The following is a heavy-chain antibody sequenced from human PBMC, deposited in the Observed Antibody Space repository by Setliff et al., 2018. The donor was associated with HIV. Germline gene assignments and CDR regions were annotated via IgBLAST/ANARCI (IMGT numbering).Heavy chain of an antibody. Sequence: GGSLRLSCTASGFTFSTYTMNWVRQAPGRGLEWVASISGPSEYIYYGDSVMGRFTISRDNAKNSLYLQMNSLRAEDTAIYYCTRDLNLSGGEAFDIWGQGTMVTVSS. D-gene: IGHD3-16*01. V-gene: IGHV3-21*01. CDR2: ISGPSEYI. J-gene: IGHJ3*02. CDR3: TRDLNLSGGEAFDI. CDR1: GFTFSTYT.